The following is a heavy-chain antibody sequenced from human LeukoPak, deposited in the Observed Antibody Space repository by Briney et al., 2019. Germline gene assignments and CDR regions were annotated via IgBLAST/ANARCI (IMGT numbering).Heavy chain of an antibody. Sequence: SETLSLTCTVSGGSISSYYWSWIRQPPGKGLEWIGYIYYSGSTNYNPSHKSRVTISVDTSKNQFSLKLSSVTAADTAVYYCARQDGTGYTAAWGQGTLVTVSS. CDR2: IYYSGST. CDR1: GGSISSYY. V-gene: IGHV4-59*08. J-gene: IGHJ5*02. D-gene: IGHD3-9*01. CDR3: ARQDGTGYTAA.